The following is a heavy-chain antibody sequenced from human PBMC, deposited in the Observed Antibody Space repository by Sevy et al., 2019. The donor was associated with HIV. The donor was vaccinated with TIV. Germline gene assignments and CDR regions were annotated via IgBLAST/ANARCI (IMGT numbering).Heavy chain of an antibody. CDR2: IYYTGST. CDR1: GGSISSSNYY. Sequence: SETLSITCTVSGGSISSSNYYWGWIRQPPGKGLEWIANIYYTGSTYYNPSLKSRVTIFADTSKNQFSLKLSSVTAADTAVYYCARQMHYYDSAGYYHWDYWGQGTLVTVSS. CDR3: ARQMHYYDSAGYYHWDY. J-gene: IGHJ4*02. V-gene: IGHV4-39*01. D-gene: IGHD3-22*01.